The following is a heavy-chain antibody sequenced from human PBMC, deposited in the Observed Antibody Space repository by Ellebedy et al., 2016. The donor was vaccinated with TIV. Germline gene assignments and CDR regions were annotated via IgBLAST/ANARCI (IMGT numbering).Heavy chain of an antibody. V-gene: IGHV1-18*01. CDR2: ISPNSGNT. D-gene: IGHD3-22*01. J-gene: IGHJ4*02. CDR3: ARVDYDSSGDYDY. CDR1: GYTFINYG. Sequence: ASVKVSXXASGYTFINYGITWVRQARGQGLEWMGWISPNSGNTDYAQKVQGRVTMTTDTSTSTAYMELRSLRSNDTAVYYCARVDYDSSGDYDYWGQGTLVTVSS.